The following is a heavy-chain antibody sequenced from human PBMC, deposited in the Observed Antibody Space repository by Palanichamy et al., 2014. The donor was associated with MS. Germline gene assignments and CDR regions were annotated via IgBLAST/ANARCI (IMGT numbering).Heavy chain of an antibody. CDR2: INPDSGDT. D-gene: IGHD2-21*02. CDR1: GYTFTGYY. Sequence: QVQLVQSGAEVKXPGASVKVSCKTSGYTFTGYYIHWVRQAPGQGLEWMGRINPDSGDTNYPQKFQGRVTLTRDTSNSTAYMELSRLRSDDTAVYFCARVVTVLKYRGQGTLVTVSS. J-gene: IGHJ4*02. V-gene: IGHV1-2*06. CDR3: ARVVTVLKY.